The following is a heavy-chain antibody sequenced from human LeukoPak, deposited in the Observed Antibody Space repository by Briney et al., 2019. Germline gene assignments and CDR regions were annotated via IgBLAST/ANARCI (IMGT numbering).Heavy chain of an antibody. CDR3: ARGYSYGRNWYFDL. CDR1: GFTFSDYA. CDR2: INWNGGST. V-gene: IGHV3-20*04. Sequence: GGSLRLSCAVSGFTFSDYAMSWVRQAPGKGLEWVSGINWNGGSTRYADSVKGRFTISRDNAKNSLYLQMTSLRAEDTALYYCARGYSYGRNWYFDLWGRGTLVTVSS. J-gene: IGHJ2*01. D-gene: IGHD5-18*01.